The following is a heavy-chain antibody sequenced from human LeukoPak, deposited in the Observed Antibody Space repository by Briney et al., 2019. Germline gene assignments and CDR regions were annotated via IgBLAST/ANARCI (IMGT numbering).Heavy chain of an antibody. Sequence: PGGSLRLSCAASGFTFSSYTMNWVRQAPGKGLEWVANIKQDGSEKYYVDSVKGRFTISRDNAKNSLYLQMNSLRAEDTAVYYCGRDKEEWGQGTLVTVSS. V-gene: IGHV3-7*01. J-gene: IGHJ4*02. CDR1: GFTFSSYT. CDR3: GRDKEE. CDR2: IKQDGSEK.